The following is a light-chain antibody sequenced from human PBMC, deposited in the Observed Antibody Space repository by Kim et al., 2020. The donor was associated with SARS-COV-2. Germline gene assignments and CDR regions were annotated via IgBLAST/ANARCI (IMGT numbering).Light chain of an antibody. CDR3: QQYNDWPWT. Sequence: IVMTQSPATLSVSPGEGVTLSCRASQTISSNLGWYQQKPGQAPRLLIYGASTRATGVPARFSGSGSGTEFTLTISSLQSEDFAVYCCQQYNDWPWTFGQGTKVDIK. CDR2: GAS. V-gene: IGKV3-15*01. CDR1: QTISSN. J-gene: IGKJ1*01.